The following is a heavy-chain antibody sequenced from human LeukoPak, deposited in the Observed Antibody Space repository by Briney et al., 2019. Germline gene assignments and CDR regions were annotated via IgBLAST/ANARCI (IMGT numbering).Heavy chain of an antibody. CDR2: ISGSGGST. D-gene: IGHD1-20*01. J-gene: IGHJ4*02. CDR3: TKKMSITAASQVDY. V-gene: IGHV3-23*01. Sequence: PGGSLRLSCAASGFTFSSYAMSWVRQAPGKGLEWVSAISGSGGSTYYADSVKGRFTISRDNSKNTLYLQMNSLRAEDTAVYYCTKKMSITAASQVDYWGQGTLVTVSS. CDR1: GFTFSSYA.